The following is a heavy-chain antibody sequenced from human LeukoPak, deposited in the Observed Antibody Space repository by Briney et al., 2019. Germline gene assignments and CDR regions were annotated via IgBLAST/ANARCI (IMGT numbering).Heavy chain of an antibody. CDR1: GFTFSSYS. CDR2: ISSSSSYI. CDR3: AKDGGRVGGYGG. V-gene: IGHV3-21*01. J-gene: IGHJ4*02. D-gene: IGHD5-12*01. Sequence: GGSLRLSCAASGFTFSSYSMNWVRQAPGKGLEWVSSISSSSSYIYYADSVKGRFTISRDNAKNSLYLQMNSLRAEDTAVYYCAKDGGRVGGYGGWGQGTLVTVSS.